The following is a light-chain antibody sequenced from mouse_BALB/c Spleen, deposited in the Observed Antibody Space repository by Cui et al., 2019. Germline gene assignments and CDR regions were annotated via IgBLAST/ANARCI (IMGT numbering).Light chain of an antibody. CDR1: EILGTY. CDR3: GQRYSYPTWT. J-gene: IGKJ1*01. CDR2: GAS. V-gene: IGKV6-20*01. Sequence: NMLMTQSHKSMSMSVGERVTLSCEPAEILGTYVAWYQQKQEQSPNLLIYGASNRYAGVPDRFTGSGSATDFTLTISSVQAEDLADYHCGQRYSYPTWTFGGGTKLEIK.